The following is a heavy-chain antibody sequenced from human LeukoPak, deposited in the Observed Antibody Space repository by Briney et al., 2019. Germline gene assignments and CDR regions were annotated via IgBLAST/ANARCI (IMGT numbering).Heavy chain of an antibody. Sequence: GGSLRLSCAASGFTFSTYNMNWVRQAPGKGLEWVSYISSSSSPIYYADSVKGRFTISRDNAKNSLYLQMNSLRDEDTAVYYCARDHHSRNDYWGQGALVTVSS. CDR1: GFTFSTYN. J-gene: IGHJ4*02. V-gene: IGHV3-48*02. CDR2: ISSSSSPI. CDR3: ARDHHSRNDY. D-gene: IGHD6-13*01.